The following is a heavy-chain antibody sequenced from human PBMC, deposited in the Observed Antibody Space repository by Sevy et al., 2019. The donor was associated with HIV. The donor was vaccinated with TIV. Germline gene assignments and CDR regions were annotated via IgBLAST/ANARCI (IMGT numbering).Heavy chain of an antibody. J-gene: IGHJ6*02. V-gene: IGHV1-69*13. CDR2: IIPIFGTA. Sequence: ASVKVSCKASGGTFSSYAISWVRQAPGQGLEWMGGIIPIFGTANYAQKFQGRVTITADESTNTAYMELSSLRSEDTAVYYCARDVYSGSYHPSDYYGMDVWGQGTTVTVSS. D-gene: IGHD1-26*01. CDR3: ARDVYSGSYHPSDYYGMDV. CDR1: GGTFSSYA.